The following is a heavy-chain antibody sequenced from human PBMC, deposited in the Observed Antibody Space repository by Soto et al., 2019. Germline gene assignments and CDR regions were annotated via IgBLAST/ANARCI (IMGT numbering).Heavy chain of an antibody. CDR1: GYTLTELS. CDR3: ATALRYFDWLSAGWP. Sequence: ASVKVSCKVSGYTLTELSMHWVRRAPGKGLEWMGGFNPEDGETIYAQKFQGRVTMTEDTSTDTAYMELSSLRSEDTAVYYCATALRYFDWLSAGWPWGQGTLVTVSS. CDR2: FNPEDGET. D-gene: IGHD3-9*01. J-gene: IGHJ5*02. V-gene: IGHV1-24*01.